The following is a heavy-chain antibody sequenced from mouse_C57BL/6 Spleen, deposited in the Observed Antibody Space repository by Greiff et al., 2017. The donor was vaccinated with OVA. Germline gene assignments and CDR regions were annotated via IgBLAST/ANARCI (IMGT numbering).Heavy chain of an antibody. Sequence: EVQLQQSGPELVKPGASVKISCKASGYTFTDYYMNWVKQSHGKSLEWIGDINPNNGGTSYNQKFKGKATLTVDKSSSTAYMELRSLTSEDSAVYYCARYYGSSYGTWFAYWGQGTLVTVSA. J-gene: IGHJ3*01. CDR3: ARYYGSSYGTWFAY. D-gene: IGHD1-1*01. V-gene: IGHV1-26*01. CDR1: GYTFTDYY. CDR2: INPNNGGT.